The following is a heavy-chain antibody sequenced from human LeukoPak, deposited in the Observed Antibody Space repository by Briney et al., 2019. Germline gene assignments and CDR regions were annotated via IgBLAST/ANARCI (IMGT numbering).Heavy chain of an antibody. Sequence: PGGXLRLSCAASGFTFSSYAMGWVRQAPGKGLEWVSAITASGGNTYYADSVKGRFTISRDNSKNTLYLQVNSLRAEDTAVYYCAKGNGYSYGRYYFDYWGQGTLVTVSS. CDR1: GFTFSSYA. D-gene: IGHD5-18*01. CDR2: ITASGGNT. CDR3: AKGNGYSYGRYYFDY. J-gene: IGHJ4*02. V-gene: IGHV3-23*01.